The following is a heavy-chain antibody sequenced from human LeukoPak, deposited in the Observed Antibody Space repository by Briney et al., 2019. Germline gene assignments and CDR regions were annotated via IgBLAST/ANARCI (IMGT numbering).Heavy chain of an antibody. CDR2: VYYSGST. V-gene: IGHV4-59*01. J-gene: IGHJ4*02. CDR3: ARAVISFGGTVAKGFDC. CDR1: GGSISTYH. D-gene: IGHD3-16*01. Sequence: PSETLSLTCTVSGGSISTYHWSWIRQPPGKGPEWIAYVYYSGSTDYSPSLKSRATISVDTSMNQFSLSLSSVTAADTAIYYCARAVISFGGTVAKGFDCWGQGTLVTVSS.